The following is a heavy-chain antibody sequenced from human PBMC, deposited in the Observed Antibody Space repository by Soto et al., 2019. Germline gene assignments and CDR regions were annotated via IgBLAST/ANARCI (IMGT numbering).Heavy chain of an antibody. CDR1: GFSLTDTRMG. Sequence: SGPTLVNPTETLTLTCSVSGFSLTDTRMGVSWIRQAPGKALEWLAHIISNDDKSYSTSLKSRLTISKDTSKSQVVLRMTNMDPGDTGRYYCARALFYSDSDWYYFEFDLRGPGTLVTVSS. D-gene: IGHD2-21*01. V-gene: IGHV2-26*01. CDR3: ARALFYSDSDWYYFEFDL. J-gene: IGHJ4*02. CDR2: IISNDDK.